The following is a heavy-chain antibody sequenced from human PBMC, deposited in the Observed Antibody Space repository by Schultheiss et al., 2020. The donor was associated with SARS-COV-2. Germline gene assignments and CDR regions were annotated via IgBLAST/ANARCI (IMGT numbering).Heavy chain of an antibody. Sequence: GGSLRLSCAASGFTFSNYEMNWVRQAPGKGLEWVAVISYDGSNKYYADSVKGRFTISRDNSKNTLYLQMNSLRAEDTAVYYCARDLFVVVTALNYWGQGTLVTVSS. D-gene: IGHD2-21*02. CDR2: ISYDGSNK. CDR3: ARDLFVVVTALNY. V-gene: IGHV3-30*01. J-gene: IGHJ4*02. CDR1: GFTFSNYE.